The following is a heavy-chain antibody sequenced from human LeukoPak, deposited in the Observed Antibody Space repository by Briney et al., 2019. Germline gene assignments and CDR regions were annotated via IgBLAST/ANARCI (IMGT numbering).Heavy chain of an antibody. J-gene: IGHJ4*02. D-gene: IGHD6-19*01. V-gene: IGHV3-23*01. CDR2: ISGSGGST. Sequence: GGSLRLSCAASGFTFSSYAMSWVRQAPGKGLEWVSAISGSGGSTYYADSVKGRFTISRDNSKNTLYLQMNSLRAEDTAVYYCAKTGTRYSSGWDYFDYWGQGTLVTVSS. CDR1: GFTFSSYA. CDR3: AKTGTRYSSGWDYFDY.